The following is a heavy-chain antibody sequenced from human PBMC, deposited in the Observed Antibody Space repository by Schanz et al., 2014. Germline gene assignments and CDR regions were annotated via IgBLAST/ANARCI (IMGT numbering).Heavy chain of an antibody. CDR3: ARGYGDSPTDF. J-gene: IGHJ4*02. Sequence: QVQLVQSGAEVKKPGASVKVSCKASGYTFSSYGITWVRQAPGQGLEWMGWINGYNGHTLYAQKFQGRVTMTTDTSTSTSYMDLRSLRSDDTAVYYCARGYGDSPTDFWGQGTLVTVSS. D-gene: IGHD4-17*01. CDR1: GYTFSSYG. CDR2: INGYNGHT. V-gene: IGHV1-18*01.